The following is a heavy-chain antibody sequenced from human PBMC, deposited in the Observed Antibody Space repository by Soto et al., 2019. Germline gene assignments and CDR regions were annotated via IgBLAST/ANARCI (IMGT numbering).Heavy chain of an antibody. CDR1: GYTFVNYE. CDR3: ARQQAMDY. V-gene: IGHV1-8*01. CDR2: MNPHSGDT. J-gene: IGHJ4*02. Sequence: QVQLVQSGAEVKKPGASVKVSCKASGYTFVNYEINWVRQATGQGLEWLGWMNPHSGDTFYAQNFQGRVTMTRNTSITTAYMELNSLKSGITAVYYCARQQAMDYWGQGTLVTVSS.